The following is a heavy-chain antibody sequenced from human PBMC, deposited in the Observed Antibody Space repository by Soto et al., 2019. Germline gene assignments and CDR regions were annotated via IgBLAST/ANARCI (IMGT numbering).Heavy chain of an antibody. CDR2: IYYSGST. CDR3: ARDRRSSTRRNYYYYGMDV. Sequence: SLTCTVSGGSISSGGYYWSWIRQHPGKGLEWIGYIYYSGSTYYNPSLKSRVTISVDTSKNQFSLKLSSVTAADTAVYYCARDRRSSTRRNYYYYGMDVWGQGTTVTVYS. V-gene: IGHV4-31*03. CDR1: GGSISSGGYY. D-gene: IGHD2-2*01. J-gene: IGHJ6*02.